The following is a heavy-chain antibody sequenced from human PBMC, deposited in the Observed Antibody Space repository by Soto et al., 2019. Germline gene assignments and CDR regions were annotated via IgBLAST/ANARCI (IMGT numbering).Heavy chain of an antibody. D-gene: IGHD3-10*01. CDR2: ILHTGGT. Sequence: AVSGCSISGGGFSWSWIRQPPGKGLEWIGYILHTGGTQYNPSLKSRVSMSVDKSKNQFSLHLTSVTAADTAVYYCARLQFGEGFDYWGQGALVTVSS. V-gene: IGHV4-30-2*01. J-gene: IGHJ4*02. CDR3: ARLQFGEGFDY. CDR1: GCSISGGGFS.